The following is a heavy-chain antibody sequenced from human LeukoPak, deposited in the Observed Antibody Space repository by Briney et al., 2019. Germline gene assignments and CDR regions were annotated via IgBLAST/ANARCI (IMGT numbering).Heavy chain of an antibody. CDR1: GYTFTSYG. J-gene: IGHJ6*03. CDR2: ISAYNGNT. Sequence: ASVKVSCKASGYTFTSYGISWVRQAPGQGLEWMGWISAYNGNTNYAQKLQGRVTMTTDTSTSTAYMELRSLRSDDTAVYYCATYSSSGYGNYYSYMDVGGKGTTATISS. V-gene: IGHV1-18*01. CDR3: ATYSSSGYGNYYSYMDV. D-gene: IGHD6-13*01.